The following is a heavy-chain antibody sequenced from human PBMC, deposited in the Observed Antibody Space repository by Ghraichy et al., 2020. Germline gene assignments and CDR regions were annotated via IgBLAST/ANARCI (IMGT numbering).Heavy chain of an antibody. CDR3: AHIIDFWSGYYRYYFDY. Sequence: SGPTLVKPTQTLTLTCTFSGFSLSTSGVGVGWIRQPPGKALEWLALIYWDDDKRYSPSLKSRLTITKDTSKNQVVLTMTNMDPVDTATYYCAHIIDFWSGYYRYYFDYWGQGTLVTVSS. J-gene: IGHJ4*02. CDR2: IYWDDDK. D-gene: IGHD3-3*01. V-gene: IGHV2-5*02. CDR1: GFSLSTSGVG.